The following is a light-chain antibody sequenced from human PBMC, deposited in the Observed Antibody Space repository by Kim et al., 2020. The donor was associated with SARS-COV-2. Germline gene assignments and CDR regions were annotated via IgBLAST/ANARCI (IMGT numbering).Light chain of an antibody. CDR1: QSVSTY. CDR3: QQRSNWLT. J-gene: IGKJ4*01. Sequence: SLSPGERATLSCRASQSVSTYLVWYQQKPGQAPRLLIYDASNRATGIPARFSGSGSGTDFTLTIRSLEPEDSAVYYCQQRSNWLTFGGGTKVEIK. CDR2: DAS. V-gene: IGKV3-11*01.